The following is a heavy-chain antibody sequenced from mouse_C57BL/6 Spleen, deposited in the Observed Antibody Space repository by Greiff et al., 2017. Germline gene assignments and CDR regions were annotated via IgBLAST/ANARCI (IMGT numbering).Heavy chain of an antibody. J-gene: IGHJ4*01. CDR2: IDPSDSYN. CDR3: ARRWLRAMDY. D-gene: IGHD2-3*01. CDR1: GYTFTSYW. Sequence: QVQLQQPGAELVKPGASVKLSCKASGYTFTSYWMQWVKQRPGQGLEWIGEIDPSDSYNTYNQKFKGKATLTVDTSSSTAYMQLSSLTSEDSAVYYCARRWLRAMDYWGQGTSVTVSS. V-gene: IGHV1-50*01.